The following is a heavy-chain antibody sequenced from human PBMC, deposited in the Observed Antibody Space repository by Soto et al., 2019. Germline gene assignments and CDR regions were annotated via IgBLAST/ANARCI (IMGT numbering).Heavy chain of an antibody. CDR3: ATDTYGDNGQVLDY. Sequence: GGSLRLSCARSGFTFGRHWMTWVRQSPGKGLEWVANIKEEGSEIYYVDSVKGRFTISRDNAKNSVYLQMNSLRAEDTALYYCATDTYGDNGQVLDYWGKGNLVT. D-gene: IGHD4-17*01. J-gene: IGHJ4*02. V-gene: IGHV3-7*01. CDR2: IKEEGSEI. CDR1: GFTFGRHW.